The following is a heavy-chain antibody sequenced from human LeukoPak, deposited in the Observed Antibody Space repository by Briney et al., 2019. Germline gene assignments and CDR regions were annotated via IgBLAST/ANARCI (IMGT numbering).Heavy chain of an antibody. Sequence: SETLSLTCTVSGGSVSSGSYYWSWIRQPPGKGLEWIGYIYYSGSTNYNPSPKSRVTISVDTSKNQFSLKLSSVTAADTAVYYCARGYAGYYGSGSYFYWFDPWGQGTLVTVSS. CDR2: IYYSGST. CDR1: GGSVSSGSYY. J-gene: IGHJ5*02. CDR3: ARGYAGYYGSGSYFYWFDP. V-gene: IGHV4-61*01. D-gene: IGHD3-10*01.